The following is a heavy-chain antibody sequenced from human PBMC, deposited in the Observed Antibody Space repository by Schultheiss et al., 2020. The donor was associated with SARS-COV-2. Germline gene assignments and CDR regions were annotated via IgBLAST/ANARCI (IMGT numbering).Heavy chain of an antibody. V-gene: IGHV4-31*01. D-gene: IGHD3-16*01. CDR1: GYSISSGYY. CDR2: IYYSGST. Sequence: SETLSLTCAVSGYSISSGYYRSWIRQHPGKGLEWIGYIYYSGSTNYNPSVKSLVTILVDTSKNQFSLKLSSVTAADTAVYYCARELYTSIKAAPSLDAFDIWGQGTMVTV. J-gene: IGHJ3*02. CDR3: ARELYTSIKAAPSLDAFDI.